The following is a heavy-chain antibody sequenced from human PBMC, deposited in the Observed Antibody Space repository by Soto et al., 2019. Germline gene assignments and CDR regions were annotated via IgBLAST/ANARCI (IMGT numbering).Heavy chain of an antibody. D-gene: IGHD3-3*01. CDR3: ARRQDFWSGYYPYYYYGMDV. J-gene: IGHJ6*02. CDR2: IYPGDSDT. CDR1: GYSFTSYW. Sequence: GESLKISCKGSGYSFTSYWIGWVRQMPGKGLEWMGIIYPGDSDTRYSPSFQGLVTISADKSIGTAYLQWSSLKASDTAMYYCARRQDFWSGYYPYYYYGMDVWGQGTTVTVSS. V-gene: IGHV5-51*01.